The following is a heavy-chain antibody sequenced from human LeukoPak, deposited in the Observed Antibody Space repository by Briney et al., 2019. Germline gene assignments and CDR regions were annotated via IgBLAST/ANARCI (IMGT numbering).Heavy chain of an antibody. CDR1: GGSISSGTYY. D-gene: IGHD3-16*02. CDR2: IYNSGST. V-gene: IGHV4-61*02. CDR3: ARGRDDDVWGSYPTCFDF. Sequence: SQTLSLTCTVSGGSISSGTYYWTWIRQPAGKGLEWIGRIYNSGSTSYNPSLTSRVTISMDTSKNQFSLKLNSVTAADTAVYYCARGRDDDVWGSYPTCFDFWGQGTLVTVSS. J-gene: IGHJ4*02.